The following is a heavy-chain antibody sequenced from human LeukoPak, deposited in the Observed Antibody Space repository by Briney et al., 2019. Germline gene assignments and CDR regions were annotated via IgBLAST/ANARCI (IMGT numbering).Heavy chain of an antibody. D-gene: IGHD2-2*03. J-gene: IGHJ5*02. CDR2: VSGYSGDT. V-gene: IGHV3-23*01. Sequence: PGGSLRLSCAASGFTFSRYAMGWVCQALGKGLEWVSTVSGYSGDTYYADSVKGRFTISRDNSKNTLYLQMNSLRAGDTAVYFCVKDHGYERWFDPWGQGTLVTVSS. CDR1: GFTFSRYA. CDR3: VKDHGYERWFDP.